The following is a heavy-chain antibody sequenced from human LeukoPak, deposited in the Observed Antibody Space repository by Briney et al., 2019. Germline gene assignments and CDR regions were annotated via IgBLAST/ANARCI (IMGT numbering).Heavy chain of an antibody. D-gene: IGHD2-21*01. CDR1: GFTSSSYW. CDR2: ISDDGSKG. Sequence: GGSLRLSCAASGFTSSSYWMSWVRQAPDKGLEWVAVISDDGSKGYYADSVKGRFTISRENSKNVLYLQMSSLRAEDTAVYYCAKDYNRGLPDYWGQGTLVIVSS. CDR3: AKDYNRGLPDY. J-gene: IGHJ4*02. V-gene: IGHV3-30*18.